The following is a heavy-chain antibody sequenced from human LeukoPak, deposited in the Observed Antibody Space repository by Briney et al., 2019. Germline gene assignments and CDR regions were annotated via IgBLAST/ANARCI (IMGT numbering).Heavy chain of an antibody. Sequence: GGSLRLSCAASRFTFSDYYMSWIRQAPGKGLEWVSYISSSGSTIYYADSVKGRFTISRDNAKNSLYLQMNSLRAEDTAVYYCARGFRRDSSGYYLGDYWGQGTLVTVSS. V-gene: IGHV3-11*01. D-gene: IGHD3-22*01. J-gene: IGHJ4*02. CDR2: ISSSGSTI. CDR3: ARGFRRDSSGYYLGDY. CDR1: RFTFSDYY.